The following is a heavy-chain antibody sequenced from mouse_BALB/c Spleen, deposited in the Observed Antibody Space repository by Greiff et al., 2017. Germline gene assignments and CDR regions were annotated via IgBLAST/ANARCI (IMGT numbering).Heavy chain of an antibody. J-gene: IGHJ2*01. CDR3: ARGRDFDY. CDR1: GYTFTSYY. V-gene: IGHV1S56*01. CDR2: TYPGNVNT. Sequence: VQLQQSGPELVKPGASVRISCKASGYTFTSYYIHWVKQRPGQGLEWIGWTYPGNVNTKYNEKFKGKATLTADKSSSTAYMQLSSLTPEDSAVYFCARGRDFDYWRQGTTLTVSS.